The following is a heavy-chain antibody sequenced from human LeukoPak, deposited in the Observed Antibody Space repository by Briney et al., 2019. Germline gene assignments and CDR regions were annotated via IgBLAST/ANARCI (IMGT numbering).Heavy chain of an antibody. CDR2: ISVYNGHT. CDR1: GYTLTSHG. D-gene: IGHD6-19*01. V-gene: IGHV1-18*01. J-gene: IGHJ1*01. Sequence: ASVKVSCKASGYTLTSHGINWVRQAPGQGLEWMGWISVYNGHTNYAPKLQGRVTMTLDTSTSTAYMELRSLRSDDTAVYYCAREYSSGWYRAIGYFQHWGQGTLVTVSS. CDR3: AREYSSGWYRAIGYFQH.